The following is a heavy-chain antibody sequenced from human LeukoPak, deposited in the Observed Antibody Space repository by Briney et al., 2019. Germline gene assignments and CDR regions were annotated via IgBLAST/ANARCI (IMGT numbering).Heavy chain of an antibody. CDR3: AKGGYGDRSWGFHY. D-gene: IGHD4-17*01. CDR1: GFTFSSYA. J-gene: IGHJ4*02. CDR2: TSGSGGSI. V-gene: IGHV3-23*01. Sequence: PGGSLRLSCAASGFTFSSYAMSWVRQAPGKGLEWVSATSGSGGSIYYGDSVKGRFTISRDNSKNTLYLQMNSLRVEDTAVYYCAKGGYGDRSWGFHYWGQGTLVTVSS.